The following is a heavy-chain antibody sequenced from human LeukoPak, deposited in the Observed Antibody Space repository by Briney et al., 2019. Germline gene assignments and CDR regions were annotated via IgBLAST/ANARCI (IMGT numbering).Heavy chain of an antibody. D-gene: IGHD1-26*01. Sequence: GGSLRLSCAASGFTFSSYVMSWVRQAPGKGLEWVSAITGAGGGTNYADSVKGRFTISRDNSKNTLHLQMNSLRAEDTAVYYCAKETSSGNFVTIDCWGQGTLVTVSS. V-gene: IGHV3-23*01. J-gene: IGHJ4*02. CDR3: AKETSSGNFVTIDC. CDR2: ITGAGGGT. CDR1: GFTFSSYV.